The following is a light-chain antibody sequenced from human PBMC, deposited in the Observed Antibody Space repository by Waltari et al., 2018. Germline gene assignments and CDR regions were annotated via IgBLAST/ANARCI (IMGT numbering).Light chain of an antibody. V-gene: IGLV2-14*01. CDR2: DVS. CDR1: SRDIGVYTY. Sequence: QSALTQPASVSGSPGQSITISCTGTSRDIGVYTYVSWYQQHPGKAPKLRIYDVSGRPSGCSSRFSGSRAGNTASLTISGLQAEDEADYYCSSYTTSTWRVFGGGTRLTVL. CDR3: SSYTTSTWRV. J-gene: IGLJ3*02.